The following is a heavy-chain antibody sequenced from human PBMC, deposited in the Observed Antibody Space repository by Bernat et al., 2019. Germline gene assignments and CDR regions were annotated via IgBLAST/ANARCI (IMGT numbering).Heavy chain of an antibody. CDR2: ISSSSSYI. J-gene: IGHJ4*02. CDR3: ARGRDYVWGSYRTFDS. D-gene: IGHD3-16*01. V-gene: IGHV3-21*01. CDR1: GFTFSSYS. Sequence: EVQLVESGGGLVKPGGSLRLSCAASGFTFSSYSMNWVRQAPGKGLEWVSSISSSSSYIYYANSVKGRFHISRDNAKNSLYLKMNSLRAEDTAVYYCARGRDYVWGSYRTFDSWGQGTLVTVSP.